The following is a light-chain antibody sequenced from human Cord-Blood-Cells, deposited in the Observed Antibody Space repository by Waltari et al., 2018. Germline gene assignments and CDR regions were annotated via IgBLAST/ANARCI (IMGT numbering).Light chain of an antibody. J-gene: IGLJ1*01. Sequence: QSALTQPAPVSGSPGQSITISCTGTSSDVGGYNYVSWYQQHPGKAPKLMIYEVSNRPSGVSNRFSGAKSGNTASLTITGLQAEDEADYDCSSYTSSSTYVFGTGTKVTVL. CDR2: EVS. V-gene: IGLV2-14*01. CDR3: SSYTSSSTYV. CDR1: SSDVGGYNY.